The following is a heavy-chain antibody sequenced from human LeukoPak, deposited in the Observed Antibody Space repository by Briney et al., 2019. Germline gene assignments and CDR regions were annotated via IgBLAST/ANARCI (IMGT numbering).Heavy chain of an antibody. CDR3: ARGGSSIAARPDVDY. J-gene: IGHJ4*02. V-gene: IGHV1-8*01. CDR2: MSPNSGNT. D-gene: IGHD6-6*01. CDR1: GYTFTSYD. Sequence: ASVKVSCKASGYTFTSYDINWVRQATGQGLEWMGWMSPNSGNTGYAQKFQGRVTMTRNTSISTAYMELSSLRSEDTAVYYCARGGSSIAARPDVDYWGQGTLVTVSS.